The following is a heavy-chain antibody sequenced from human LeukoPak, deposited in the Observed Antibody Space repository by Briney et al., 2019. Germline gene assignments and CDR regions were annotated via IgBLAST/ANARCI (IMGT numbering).Heavy chain of an antibody. V-gene: IGHV3-23*01. CDR1: GFTFSNYG. D-gene: IGHD5-18*01. CDR2: ITASGGGT. CDR3: AKDHGYGPTYYFDS. J-gene: IGHJ4*02. Sequence: PGGSLRLSCAASGFTFSNYGMSWVRHAPGKGLEWVSAITASGGGTYYADSVKGRFTISRDNSKNTLFLQMISLRADDTAIYYCAKDHGYGPTYYFDSWGQGTLVTVSS.